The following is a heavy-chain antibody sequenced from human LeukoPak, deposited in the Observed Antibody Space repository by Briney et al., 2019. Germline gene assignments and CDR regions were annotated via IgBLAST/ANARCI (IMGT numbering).Heavy chain of an antibody. CDR1: GYTFTTYY. D-gene: IGHD1-26*01. Sequence: ASVKVSCKASGYTFTTYYIHWVRQAPGQGLEWMGMINPSDGATTYAQKFQGRGTMTRDMSTTTVYMDVRTLRSEDTAVYFRAREQRGGLSGNLGALFASYHTYYYMDVWGRGTTVTVSS. J-gene: IGHJ6*03. CDR3: AREQRGGLSGNLGALFASYHTYYYMDV. CDR2: INPSDGAT. V-gene: IGHV1-46*01.